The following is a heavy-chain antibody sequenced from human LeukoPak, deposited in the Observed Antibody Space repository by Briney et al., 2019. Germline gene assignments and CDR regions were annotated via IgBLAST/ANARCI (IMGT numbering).Heavy chain of an antibody. CDR3: TTGRDPYKTGH. V-gene: IGHV4-59*03. CDR2: ICDNGNT. CDR1: AGSFSPAH. J-gene: IGHJ4*02. D-gene: IGHD5-24*01. Sequence: SETLSLTCTFSAGSFSPAHWSWIRQPPGKGLEWIGVICDNGNTDYNPSLKSRVTISVDTSKSQFSLKLNSLAAADTAVYYCTTGRDPYKTGHWGQGTLVTVSS.